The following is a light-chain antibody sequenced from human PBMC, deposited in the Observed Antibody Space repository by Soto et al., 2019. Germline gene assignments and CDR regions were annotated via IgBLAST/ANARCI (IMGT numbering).Light chain of an antibody. V-gene: IGKV1-9*01. Sequence: DIQLTQSPSFVSASVGDRVTITCRASQGISSHLAWYQQKPGKAPKVLIYAASILQSGVPSRFSGSGSGTEFTLAINSLQPEDLATYYCQRLGTFPRTFGPGTKVYVK. CDR2: AAS. CDR1: QGISSH. J-gene: IGKJ3*01. CDR3: QRLGTFPRT.